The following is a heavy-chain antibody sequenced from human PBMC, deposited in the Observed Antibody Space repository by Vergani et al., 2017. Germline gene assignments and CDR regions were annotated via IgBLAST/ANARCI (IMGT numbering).Heavy chain of an antibody. CDR1: GFTFSSYA. CDR2: IHTSGST. D-gene: IGHD2-15*01. J-gene: IGHJ4*02. V-gene: IGHV4-4*07. CDR3: ARGSCLGGSCYKPLFDY. Sequence: VQLLESGGGLVQPGGSLRLSCAASGFTFSSYAMSWVRQAPGKGLEWIGRIHTSGSTNYNPSLKSRVTMSKDTSKNQFSLNLTSVTAADTAVYFCARGSCLGGSCYKPLFDYWGQGILVTVSS.